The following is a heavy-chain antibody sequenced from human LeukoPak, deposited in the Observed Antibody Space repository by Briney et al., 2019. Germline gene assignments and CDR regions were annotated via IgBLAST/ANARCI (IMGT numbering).Heavy chain of an antibody. CDR2: INPSGGST. CDR1: GYTFTSYY. Sequence: ASVKVSCKASGYTFTSYYMHWVRQAPGQGLEWMGIINPSGGSTSYAQKFQGRVTMTRDTSTSTVYMELSSLRSEDTAVYYCARAASMSWGGSDAFDIWGQGTMVTVSS. D-gene: IGHD3-16*01. CDR3: ARAASMSWGGSDAFDI. J-gene: IGHJ3*02. V-gene: IGHV1-46*01.